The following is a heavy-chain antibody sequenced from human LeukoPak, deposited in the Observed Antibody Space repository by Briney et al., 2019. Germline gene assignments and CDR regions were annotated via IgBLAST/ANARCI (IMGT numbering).Heavy chain of an antibody. CDR3: AKWGTAMVSYYYYGMDV. Sequence: SWVRQAPGKGLEWVGRIKSETDGGTADHAAPVKGRFTISRDDSKSTLFLQMNSLKSEDTAVYYCAKWGTAMVSYYYYGMDVWGQGTTVTVSS. D-gene: IGHD5-18*01. J-gene: IGHJ6*02. CDR2: IKSETDGGTA. V-gene: IGHV3-15*01.